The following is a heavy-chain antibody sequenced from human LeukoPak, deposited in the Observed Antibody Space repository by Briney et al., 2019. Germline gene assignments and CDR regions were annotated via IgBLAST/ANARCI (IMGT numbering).Heavy chain of an antibody. D-gene: IGHD5-18*01. CDR1: GGSFSGYY. CDR2: INHSGST. Sequence: SETLSLTCAVYGGSFSGYYWSWIRQPPGKGLEWIGEINHSGSTNYNPSLKSRVTISVGTSKNQFSLKLSSVTAADAAVYYCARASDTADAFDIWGQGTMVTVSS. CDR3: ARASDTADAFDI. V-gene: IGHV4-34*01. J-gene: IGHJ3*02.